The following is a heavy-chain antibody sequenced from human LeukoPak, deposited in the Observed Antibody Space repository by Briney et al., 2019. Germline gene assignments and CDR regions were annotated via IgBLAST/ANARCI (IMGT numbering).Heavy chain of an antibody. J-gene: IGHJ4*02. D-gene: IGHD6-6*01. CDR1: GFTFTNYW. CDR3: ARIGYSSSSLDF. V-gene: IGHV3-7*03. CDR2: IKQDGSVK. Sequence: GGSLRLSCAASGFTFTNYWMTWVRQAPGKGLQWVANIKQDGSVKYYVDSVKGRFIISRDNAKNSLYLQMNSLRAEDTAVYNCARIGYSSSSLDFWGRGALVTVSS.